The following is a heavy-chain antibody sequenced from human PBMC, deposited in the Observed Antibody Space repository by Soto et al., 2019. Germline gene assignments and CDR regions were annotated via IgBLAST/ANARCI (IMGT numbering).Heavy chain of an antibody. J-gene: IGHJ6*02. CDR3: ARTDRDFYGLDV. CDR2: ISAAGDP. V-gene: IGHV3-13*05. Sequence: EVQLVESGGGLVQPGGSLSLSCEASGFTFRTYDMHWVRQGTGKGLEWVSGISAAGDPDYADSVEGRFTISRENAQNSFFLQMNSLRVGDTAVYYCARTDRDFYGLDVWGQGTTVIVSS. CDR1: GFTFRTYD.